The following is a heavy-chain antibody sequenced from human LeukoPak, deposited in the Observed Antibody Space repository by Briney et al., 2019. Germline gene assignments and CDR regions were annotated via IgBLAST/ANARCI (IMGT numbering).Heavy chain of an antibody. CDR2: IYYSGST. D-gene: IGHD6-13*01. CDR1: GGSISSSSYY. J-gene: IGHJ4*02. CDR3: ARRVAAAGTGPTIDY. Sequence: SETLSLTRTVSGGSISSSSYYWGWIRQPPGKGLEWIVSIYYSGSTYYNPSLKSRVTISVDTSKNQFSLKLSSVTAADTAVYYCARRVAAAGTGPTIDYWGQGTLVTVSS. V-gene: IGHV4-39*01.